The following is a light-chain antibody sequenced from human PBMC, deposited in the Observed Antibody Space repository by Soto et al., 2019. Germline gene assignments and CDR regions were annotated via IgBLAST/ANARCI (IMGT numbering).Light chain of an antibody. Sequence: EIVLTQSPGTLSLSPGERATLSCRASQSISNNYLAWYQQKPGQTPRVLIYGASSRATGIPDRFSGSGSGTDFTLTINRLEPEDFAVYYCQQYGSSPWTFGQGTKVDTK. CDR2: GAS. J-gene: IGKJ1*01. CDR3: QQYGSSPWT. V-gene: IGKV3-20*01. CDR1: QSISNNY.